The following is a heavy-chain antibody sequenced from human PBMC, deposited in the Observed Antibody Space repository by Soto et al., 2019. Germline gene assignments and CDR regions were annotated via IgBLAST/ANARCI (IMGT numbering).Heavy chain of an antibody. CDR1: GGSFSGYY. CDR3: ARGLAARLVDY. Sequence: QVQLQQWGAGLLKPSETLSLTCAVYGGSFSGYYWSWIRQPPGKGLEWIGENNHSGSTNYNPSLKSRVTISVDTSKNQFSLKLSSVTAADTAVYYCARGLAARLVDYWGQGTLVTVSS. D-gene: IGHD6-6*01. J-gene: IGHJ4*02. V-gene: IGHV4-34*01. CDR2: NNHSGST.